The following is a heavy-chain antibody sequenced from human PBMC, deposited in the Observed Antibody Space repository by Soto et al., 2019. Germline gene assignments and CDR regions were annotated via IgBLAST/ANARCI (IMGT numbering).Heavy chain of an antibody. Sequence: QVQLVESGGGVVQPGRSLRLSCAASGFTCSSYVMHWVRQAPGKGLEWVAVISYDGSNKYYADSVNGRFTISRDNFKNTLYLKMNSLGAADTAVYYCATAGDVVVVADTSFDYWGQGTLVTVSS. CDR2: ISYDGSNK. J-gene: IGHJ4*02. CDR1: GFTCSSYV. CDR3: ATAGDVVVVADTSFDY. V-gene: IGHV3-30*03. D-gene: IGHD2-15*01.